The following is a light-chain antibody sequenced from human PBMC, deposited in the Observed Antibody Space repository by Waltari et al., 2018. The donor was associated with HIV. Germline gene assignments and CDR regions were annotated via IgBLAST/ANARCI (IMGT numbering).Light chain of an antibody. CDR3: AAWDDSLSGPV. Sequence: QSILTQPPSTSGTPGQRVTISCSGSGSNTGSNSVSWYHLLLGTAPKLLIYRNNQRPSGVPDRFSGSKSATSASLAIGGLRSEDEADYYCAAWDDSLSGPVFGGGTKLTVL. CDR1: GSNTGSNS. V-gene: IGLV1-47*01. J-gene: IGLJ3*02. CDR2: RNN.